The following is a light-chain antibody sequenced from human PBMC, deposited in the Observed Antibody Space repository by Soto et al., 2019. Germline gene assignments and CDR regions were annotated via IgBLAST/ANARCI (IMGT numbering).Light chain of an antibody. CDR3: QQRHMWPIT. V-gene: IGKV3-11*01. CDR1: QSFRGL. CDR2: DAY. Sequence: EVVLTQSPVTPSLSPGERATLSCRASQSFRGLLAWSQQKPGQAPRLLISDAYNRATGIPPRFSGSGSGTDFTLTISSLEPEDSSVYYCQQRHMWPITFGQGTRLEIK. J-gene: IGKJ5*01.